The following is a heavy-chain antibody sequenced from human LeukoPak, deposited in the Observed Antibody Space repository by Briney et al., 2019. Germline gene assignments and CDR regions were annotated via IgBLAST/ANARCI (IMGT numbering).Heavy chain of an antibody. D-gene: IGHD3-22*01. CDR1: GFTLSAYA. J-gene: IGHJ5*02. Sequence: GGSLRLSCAASGFTLSAYAISWVRQAPGKGLEWVSAISGSGGITYYADSVRGRFTISRGNSKNTLYLQMNSLRAEDTAVYYCAIHDPSRVVITNWFDPWGQGTLVTVSS. CDR2: ISGSGGIT. CDR3: AIHDPSRVVITNWFDP. V-gene: IGHV3-23*01.